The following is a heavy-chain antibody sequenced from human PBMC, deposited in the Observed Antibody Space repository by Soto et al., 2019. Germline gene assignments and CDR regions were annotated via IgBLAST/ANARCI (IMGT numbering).Heavy chain of an antibody. Sequence: EVQLLESGGGLVQPGGSLRLPCAASGFTFSSYAMSWVRQAPGKGLEWVSAISGSGGSTYYADSVKGRFTISRDNSKNTLYLQMNSLRAEDTAVYYCAKDETQWLVRDDAFDIWGQGTMVTVSS. V-gene: IGHV3-23*01. CDR2: ISGSGGST. CDR3: AKDETQWLVRDDAFDI. CDR1: GFTFSSYA. J-gene: IGHJ3*02. D-gene: IGHD6-19*01.